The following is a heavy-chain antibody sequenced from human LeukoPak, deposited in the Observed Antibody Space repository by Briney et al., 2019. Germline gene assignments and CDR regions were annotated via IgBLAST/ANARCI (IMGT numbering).Heavy chain of an antibody. CDR3: ARAVYCSSFTCGYYYMDV. CDR1: GYSISSAHD. D-gene: IGHD2-2*01. V-gene: IGHV4-38-2*02. J-gene: IGHJ6*03. CDR2: IHYRRST. Sequence: SETLSLTCTVSGYSISSAHDWGSLRHPPGKGLEWSGSIHYRRSTYYNPSLNSRLTILVDTSKNEFSLKLSSVTTADTAVYYCARAVYCSSFTCGYYYMDVWGKGTTATVS.